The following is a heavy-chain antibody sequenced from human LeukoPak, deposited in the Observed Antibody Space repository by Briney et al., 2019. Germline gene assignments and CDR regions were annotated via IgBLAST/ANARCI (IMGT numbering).Heavy chain of an antibody. V-gene: IGHV3-53*01. D-gene: IGHD3-3*01. Sequence: GGSLRLSCAASGFTVSSNYMSWVRQAPGKGLEWVSVIYRGGSTYYADSVKGRFTISRDNSKNTLYLQMNSLRAEDTAVYYCAKAVRITIFGVVLVFDYWGQGTLVTVSS. CDR2: IYRGGST. CDR1: GFTVSSNY. CDR3: AKAVRITIFGVVLVFDY. J-gene: IGHJ4*02.